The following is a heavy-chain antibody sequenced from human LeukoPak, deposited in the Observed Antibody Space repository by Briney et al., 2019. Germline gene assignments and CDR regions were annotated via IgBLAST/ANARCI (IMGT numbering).Heavy chain of an antibody. CDR1: GFTFNLCG. CDR3: AKAMAGGYNYGPFDN. CDR2: ISGGGGDI. D-gene: IGHD5-18*01. Sequence: GGSLRLSCAASGFTFNLCGTSWVRQAPGKGPEWVSVISGGGGDIYYADSVKGRFTISRDNSKNMLYLQMNSLRAEDTAVYYCAKAMAGGYNYGPFDNWGLGALVTVSS. J-gene: IGHJ4*02. V-gene: IGHV3-23*01.